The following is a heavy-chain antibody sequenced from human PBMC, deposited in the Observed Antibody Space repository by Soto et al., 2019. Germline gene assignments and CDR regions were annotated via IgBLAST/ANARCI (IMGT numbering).Heavy chain of an antibody. CDR3: ARDRSMVVVVPGY. D-gene: IGHD2-2*01. CDR2: ISRDGGNH. V-gene: IGHV3-30-3*01. Sequence: QVHLVESGGGVVQPGRSLRLSCAASGFTFSSYAMHWVRQAPGKGLEWVALISRDGGNHYYADSVKGRFTISRDNSKNMVYLQINSLRVDDTAVYYCARDRSMVVVVPGYWGQGTLVTVSS. CDR1: GFTFSSYA. J-gene: IGHJ4*02.